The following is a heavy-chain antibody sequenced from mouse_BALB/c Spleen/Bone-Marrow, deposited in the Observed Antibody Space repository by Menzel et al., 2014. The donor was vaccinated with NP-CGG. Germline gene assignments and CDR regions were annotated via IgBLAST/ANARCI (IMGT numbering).Heavy chain of an antibody. CDR1: GYTFTSYW. Sequence: VQLQQSGAELVRPGASVKLSCKASGYTFTSYWMHWVKQRPGQGLEWIGVINPGSGGVNYNEKFKGKATLTADKSSSTAYIQLSSLTPDDSAVYFCSREITRYAVDYWGQGTSVTVSS. D-gene: IGHD2-4*01. CDR2: INPGSGGV. CDR3: SREITRYAVDY. V-gene: IGHV1S81*02. J-gene: IGHJ4*01.